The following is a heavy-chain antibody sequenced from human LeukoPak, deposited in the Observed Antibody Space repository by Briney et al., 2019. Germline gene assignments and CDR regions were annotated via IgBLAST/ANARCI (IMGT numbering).Heavy chain of an antibody. D-gene: IGHD7-27*01. CDR3: ASELGDY. V-gene: IGHV3-48*01. Sequence: PGGSLRLSCAASGFTFSSYSMNWVRQAPGKRLEWVSYISSSSSTIYYADSVKGRFTISRDNAKNSLYLQMNSLRAEDTAVYYCASELGDYWGQGTLVTVSS. J-gene: IGHJ4*02. CDR2: ISSSSSTI. CDR1: GFTFSSYS.